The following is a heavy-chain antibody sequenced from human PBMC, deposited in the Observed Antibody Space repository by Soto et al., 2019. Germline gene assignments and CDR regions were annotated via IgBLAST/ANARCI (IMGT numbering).Heavy chain of an antibody. CDR3: TRGVTANYMGGDAFEI. D-gene: IGHD3-10*01. J-gene: IGHJ3*02. V-gene: IGHV1-69*01. CDR2: IMPIFGTA. CDR1: GGTFSSYT. Sequence: QVLLVQSGPEVKKPGSSVKVSCKASGGTFSSYTISWVRQAPGQGLEYMGGIMPIFGTATYAQRFQGRVTITAGESTSTVYMELRSLRSEDTAVYFCTRGVTANYMGGDAFEIWDQGTLVTVSS.